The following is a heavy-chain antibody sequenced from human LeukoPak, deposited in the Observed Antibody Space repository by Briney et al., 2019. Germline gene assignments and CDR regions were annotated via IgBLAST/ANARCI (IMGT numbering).Heavy chain of an antibody. D-gene: IGHD3-3*01. CDR2: MNPNSGNT. Sequence: GSSVKVSCKASGGTFSSYAISWVRQATGQGLEWMGWMNPNSGNTGYAQKFQGRVAMTRNTSISTAYMELSSLRSEDTAVYYCARKYYDFWSGYYSGYYGMDVWGQGTTVTVSS. V-gene: IGHV1-8*02. J-gene: IGHJ6*02. CDR1: GGTFSSYA. CDR3: ARKYYDFWSGYYSGYYGMDV.